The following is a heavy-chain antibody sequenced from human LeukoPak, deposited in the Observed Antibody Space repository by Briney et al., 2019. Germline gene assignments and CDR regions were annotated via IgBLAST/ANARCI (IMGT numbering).Heavy chain of an antibody. CDR2: ISYDGSNK. V-gene: IGHV3-30*04. J-gene: IGHJ3*02. CDR1: GFTFSSYA. CDR3: ANEQWLVRAFDI. D-gene: IGHD6-19*01. Sequence: GGSLRLSCTVSGFTFSSYAMHWVRQAPGKGLEWVAVISYDGSNKYYADSVKGRFTISRDNSKNTLYLQMNSLRAEDTAVYYCANEQWLVRAFDIWGQGTMVTVSS.